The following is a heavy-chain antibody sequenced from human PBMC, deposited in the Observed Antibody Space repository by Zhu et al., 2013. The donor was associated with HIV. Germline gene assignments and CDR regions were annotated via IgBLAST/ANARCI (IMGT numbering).Heavy chain of an antibody. CDR3: ARGGYNVERRILLLAMDV. J-gene: IGHJ6*02. CDR2: IIPIFGTA. V-gene: IGHV1-69*06. D-gene: IGHD1-1*01. CDR1: GGTFSSYA. Sequence: QVQLVQSGAEVKKPGSSVKVSCKASGGTFSSYAISWVRQAPGQGLEWMGGIIPIFGTANYAQKFQGRVTITADKSTSTAYMELSSLRSEDTAMYYCARGGYNVERRILLLAMDVWGQGTTVTVSS.